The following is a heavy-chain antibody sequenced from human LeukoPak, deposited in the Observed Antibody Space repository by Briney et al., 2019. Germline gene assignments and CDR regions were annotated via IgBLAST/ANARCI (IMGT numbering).Heavy chain of an antibody. CDR2: ISSNGGRK. CDR1: GFNFNMYA. D-gene: IGHD3-9*01. V-gene: IGHV3-30*04. CDR3: AKDKVLRYFDWLFDLDY. Sequence: PGGSLRLSCVASGFNFNMYAIHWVRQAPGKGLEWVALISSNGGRKDYADSVKGRFTIDRDNSKNTVYLQMNSLRAEDTAEYYCAKDKVLRYFDWLFDLDYWGQGTLVTVSS. J-gene: IGHJ4*02.